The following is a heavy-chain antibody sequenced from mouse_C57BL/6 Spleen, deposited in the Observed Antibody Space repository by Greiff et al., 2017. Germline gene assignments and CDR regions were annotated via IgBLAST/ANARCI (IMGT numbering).Heavy chain of an antibody. Sequence: EVMLVQSGEGLVKPGASVKLSCAASGFTFSSYAMSWVRQTPEKRLEWVAYISSGGDYIYYADTVKGRFTISRDNARNTVYLQMSSVKSQDRAMYYCTRDDDYYPYCYFDVWGTGTTVTVS. D-gene: IGHD2-3*01. CDR2: ISSGGDYI. CDR1: GFTFSSYA. CDR3: TRDDDYYPYCYFDV. V-gene: IGHV5-9-1*02. J-gene: IGHJ1*03.